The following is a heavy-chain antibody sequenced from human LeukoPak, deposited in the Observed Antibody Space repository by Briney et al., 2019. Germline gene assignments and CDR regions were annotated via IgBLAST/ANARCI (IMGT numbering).Heavy chain of an antibody. CDR1: GFTFSSYA. CDR2: ISGSGGST. D-gene: IGHD1-26*01. J-gene: IGHJ4*02. Sequence: PGGSLRLSCAASGFTFSSYAMSWVRQAPGKGLEWVSAISGSGGSTYYADSVKGRFTISRDNSKNTLYLQMNSLRAEDTAVYYCAKVRHPHPRLSGSTWGHFDYWGQGTLVTVSS. CDR3: AKVRHPHPRLSGSTWGHFDY. V-gene: IGHV3-23*01.